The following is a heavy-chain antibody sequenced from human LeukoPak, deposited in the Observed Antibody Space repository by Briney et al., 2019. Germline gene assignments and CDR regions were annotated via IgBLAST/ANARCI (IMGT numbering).Heavy chain of an antibody. CDR2: IYYSGST. V-gene: IGHV4-59*01. Sequence: SETLSLTCTVSGGSISSYYWSWIRQPPGKGLEWIGYIYYSGSTNYNPSLKSRVTISVDTSKNQFSLKLSSVTAADTAVYYCARVGDYYDSSGYKGYYYYYYYMDVWGKGTTVTVSS. CDR1: GGSISSYY. D-gene: IGHD3-22*01. J-gene: IGHJ6*03. CDR3: ARVGDYYDSSGYKGYYYYYYYMDV.